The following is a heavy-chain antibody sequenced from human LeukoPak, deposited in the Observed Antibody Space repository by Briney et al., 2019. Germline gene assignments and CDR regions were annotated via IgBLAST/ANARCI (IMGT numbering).Heavy chain of an antibody. Sequence: GGSLRLSCAGSGFIISSCAMNWVRQAPGKGLEWVSGITSGDANTYYADSVKGRFTISRDNSKDTLYLQMNSLRAEDTAIYYCAKYYDSSGFSYFDYWGQGTLVTVSS. V-gene: IGHV3-23*01. D-gene: IGHD3-22*01. CDR3: AKYYDSSGFSYFDY. CDR2: ITSGDANT. J-gene: IGHJ4*02. CDR1: GFIISSCA.